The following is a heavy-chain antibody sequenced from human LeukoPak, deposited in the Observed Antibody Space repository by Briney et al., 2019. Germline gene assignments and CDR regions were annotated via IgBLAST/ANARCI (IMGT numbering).Heavy chain of an antibody. V-gene: IGHV4-34*01. J-gene: IGHJ5*02. CDR2: INHSGST. D-gene: IGHD3-3*01. Sequence: SETLSLTCAVYGGSFSGYYWSWIRQPPGKGLEWIGQINHSGSTNYNPSLKSRVTISVDTSKNQFSLKLSSVTAADTAVYYCAREKVLRFLEWSLNWFDPWGQGTLVTVSS. CDR1: GGSFSGYY. CDR3: AREKVLRFLEWSLNWFDP.